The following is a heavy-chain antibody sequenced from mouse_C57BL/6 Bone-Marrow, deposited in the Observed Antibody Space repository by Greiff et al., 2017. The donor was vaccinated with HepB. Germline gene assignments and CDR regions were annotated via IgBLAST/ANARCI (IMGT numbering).Heavy chain of an antibody. J-gene: IGHJ3*01. D-gene: IGHD3-3*01. CDR3: ARNRGACCKAWFAY. CDR1: GFSLTSYG. CDR2: IWSGGST. V-gene: IGHV2-2*01. Sequence: VQLQESGPGLVQPSQSLSITCTVSGFSLTSYGVHWVRQSPGKGLEWLGVIWSGGSTDYNAAFISRLSISKDNSKCQVFFKLNSLQADDTAIYYWARNRGACCKAWFAYWGQGTLVTVAA.